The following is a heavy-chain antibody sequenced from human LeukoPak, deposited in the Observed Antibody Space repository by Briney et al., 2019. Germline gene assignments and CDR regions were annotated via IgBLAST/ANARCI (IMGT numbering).Heavy chain of an antibody. Sequence: GGSLRLSCAASGFTFSSYWMHWVHQAPGKGLVWVSRINSDGSSTSYADSVKGRFTISRDNAKNTLYLQMNSLRAEDTAVYYCARAAREYYDSSGYAYDYWGQGTLVTVSS. CDR3: ARAAREYYDSSGYAYDY. V-gene: IGHV3-74*01. D-gene: IGHD3-22*01. J-gene: IGHJ4*02. CDR1: GFTFSSYW. CDR2: INSDGSST.